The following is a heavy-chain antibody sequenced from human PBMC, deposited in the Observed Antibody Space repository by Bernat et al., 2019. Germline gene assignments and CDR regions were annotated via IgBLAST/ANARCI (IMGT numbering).Heavy chain of an antibody. J-gene: IGHJ4*02. V-gene: IGHV3-33*01. Sequence: QVQLVESGGGVVQPGRSLRLSCAASGFTFSSYGMHWVRQAPGKGLEWVAVIWYDGRNKYYADSVKGRFTISRDNSKNTLYLQMNSLRAEDTAVYYCAREQSIAAYIDYWGQGTLVTVSS. CDR2: IWYDGRNK. CDR1: GFTFSSYG. CDR3: AREQSIAAYIDY. D-gene: IGHD6-6*01.